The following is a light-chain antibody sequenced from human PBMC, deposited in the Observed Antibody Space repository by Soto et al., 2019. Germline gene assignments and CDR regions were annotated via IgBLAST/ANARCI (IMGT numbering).Light chain of an antibody. CDR1: QSVSRN. J-gene: IGKJ1*01. Sequence: ELVMTQSPATLSVSPGERATLSCRASQSVSRNLAWYQQKPGQAPRLLIYAASTMATGLPSRFSGSGSGTEFTLTISSLQSEDFAVYSCQQYNNWPLTFGQGTKVDIK. V-gene: IGKV3-15*01. CDR3: QQYNNWPLT. CDR2: AAS.